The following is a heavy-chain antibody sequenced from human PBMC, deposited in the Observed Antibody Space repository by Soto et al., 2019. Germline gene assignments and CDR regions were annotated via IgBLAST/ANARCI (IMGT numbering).Heavy chain of an antibody. CDR2: IWYDGSNK. V-gene: IGHV3-33*01. CDR3: AGDHHNYFDY. Sequence: GGSIRLSSAASGLTFSSYGMHWARQAPGKGLEWVAVIWYDGSNKYYADSVKGRFTISRDNSKNTLYLQMNSLRAEDTAVYYCAGDHHNYFDYWGQGTLVTVSS. J-gene: IGHJ4*02. CDR1: GLTFSSYG.